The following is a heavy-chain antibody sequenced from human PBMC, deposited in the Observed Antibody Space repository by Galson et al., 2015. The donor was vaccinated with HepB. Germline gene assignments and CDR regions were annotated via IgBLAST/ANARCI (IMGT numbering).Heavy chain of an antibody. D-gene: IGHD6-13*01. CDR3: AKGWVDY. Sequence: SLRLSCAASGFTFSSYGMHWVRQAPGKGLEWVAVISYDGSNKYYADSVKGRFTISRDNSKNTLYLQMNSLRAEDTAVYYCAKGWVDYWGREPWSPSPQ. J-gene: IGHJ4*02. CDR1: GFTFSSYG. CDR2: ISYDGSNK. V-gene: IGHV3-30*18.